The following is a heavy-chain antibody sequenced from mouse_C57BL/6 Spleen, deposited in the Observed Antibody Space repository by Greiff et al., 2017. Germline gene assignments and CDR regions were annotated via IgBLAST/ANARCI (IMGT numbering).Heavy chain of an antibody. CDR3: TYYCGSSSFAY. CDR2: IRLKSDNYAT. D-gene: IGHD1-1*01. Sequence: EVKLVESGGGLVQPGGSMKLSCVASGFTFSNYWMNWVRQSPEKGLEWVAQIRLKSDNYATHYAESVKGRFTISRDDSKSSVYLQMNNLRAEDTGIYYCTYYCGSSSFAYWGQGTLVTVSA. V-gene: IGHV6-3*01. CDR1: GFTFSNYW. J-gene: IGHJ3*01.